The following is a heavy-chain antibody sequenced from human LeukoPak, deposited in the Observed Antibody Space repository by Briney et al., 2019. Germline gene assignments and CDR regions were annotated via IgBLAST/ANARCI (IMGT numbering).Heavy chain of an antibody. CDR1: VFTLRVYY. J-gene: IGHJ6*01. CDR2: INPTCGYT. V-gene: IGHV3-11*03. Sequence: KPGVPQTLPCALSVFTLRVYYMSGPPQARGEGLGWLSYINPTCGYTPYADSVRARLTISRDNPKNSLYLQMNSLRAEDTAVYYCARNACGAQTPSDVWGEGSTV. CDR3: ARNACGAQTPSDV. D-gene: IGHD2-2*01.